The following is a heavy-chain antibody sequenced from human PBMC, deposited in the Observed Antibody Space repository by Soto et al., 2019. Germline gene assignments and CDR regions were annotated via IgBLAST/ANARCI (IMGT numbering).Heavy chain of an antibody. V-gene: IGHV4-59*01. CDR3: ARVGYTRQFDY. J-gene: IGHJ4*02. CDR1: GGSISSYY. D-gene: IGHD5-12*01. Sequence: SETLSLTCTVSGGSISSYYWSWIRQPPGKGLEWIGYIYYSGSTNYNPSLKSRVTISVDTSKNQFSLKLSSVTAADTAVYYCARVGYTRQFDYWGQGTLVTVSS. CDR2: IYYSGST.